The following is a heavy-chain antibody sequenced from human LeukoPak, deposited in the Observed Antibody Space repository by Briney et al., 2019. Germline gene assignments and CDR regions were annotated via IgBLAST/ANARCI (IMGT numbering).Heavy chain of an antibody. D-gene: IGHD2-2*01. CDR1: GGTFSSYA. V-gene: IGHV1-69*13. CDR3: ADYCSSTSCYLR. CDR2: IIPIFGTA. J-gene: IGHJ4*02. Sequence: GAPVKVSCKASGGTFSSYAISWVRQAPGQGLEWMGGIIPIFGTANYAQKFQGRVTITADESTSTAYMELSSLRSEDTAVYYCADYCSSTSCYLRWGQGTLVTVSS.